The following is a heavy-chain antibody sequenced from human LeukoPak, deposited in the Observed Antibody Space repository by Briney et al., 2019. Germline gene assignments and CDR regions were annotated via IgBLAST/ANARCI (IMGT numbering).Heavy chain of an antibody. CDR2: IYYSGST. CDR1: GGSISSYY. V-gene: IGHV4-59*08. Sequence: PSETLSLTCTVSGGSISSYYWSWIRQPPGKGLEWIGYIYYSGSTNYNPSLKSRVTISVDTSKNQFSLKLSSVTAADTAVYYCARHRDPGDAFDIWGQGTMVTVSS. CDR3: ARHRDPGDAFDI. J-gene: IGHJ3*02. D-gene: IGHD5-24*01.